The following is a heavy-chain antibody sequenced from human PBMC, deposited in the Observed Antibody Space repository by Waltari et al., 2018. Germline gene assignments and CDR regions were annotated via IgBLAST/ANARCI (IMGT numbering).Heavy chain of an antibody. J-gene: IGHJ4*02. CDR2: IYYSGST. Sequence: QLQLQESGPGLVKPSETLSLTCTVSGGSISSSSYYWGWIRQPPGKGLEWIGSIYYSGSTYYNPSLKSRVTISVDTSKNQFSLKLSSVTAADTAVYYCASEIVVVPAVDYWGQGTLVTVSS. CDR3: ASEIVVVPAVDY. V-gene: IGHV4-39*01. CDR1: GGSISSSSYY. D-gene: IGHD2-2*01.